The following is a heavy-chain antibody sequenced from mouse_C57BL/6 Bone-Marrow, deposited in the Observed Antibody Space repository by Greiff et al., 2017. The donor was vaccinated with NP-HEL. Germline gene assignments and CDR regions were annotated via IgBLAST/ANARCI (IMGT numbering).Heavy chain of an antibody. CDR2: IWSGGST. D-gene: IGHD6-2*01. V-gene: IGHV2-2*01. CDR1: GFSLTSYG. CDR3: ASLYWFAY. J-gene: IGHJ3*01. Sequence: QVQLKESGPGLVQPSQSLSITCTVSGFSLTSYGVHWVRQSPGKGLEWLGVIWSGGSTDYNAAFISRLSISKDNSKSQVFFKMNSLQADDTAIYYCASLYWFAYWGQGTLVTVSA.